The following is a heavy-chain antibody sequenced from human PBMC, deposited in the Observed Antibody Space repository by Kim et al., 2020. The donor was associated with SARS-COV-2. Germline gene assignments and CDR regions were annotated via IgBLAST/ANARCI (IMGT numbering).Heavy chain of an antibody. V-gene: IGHV3-74*01. CDR3: ARGMFRNGFDV. Sequence: GGSLRLSCAASGFTFSNYWINACRHASGKGLLCVARPPRDVVTTHYAASVTGRFTISRDNSENTLFLQMNSLRAEDTAVYYCARGMFRNGFDVWGQGTTVTVSS. CDR2: PPRDVVTT. J-gene: IGHJ6*02. CDR1: GFTFSNYW. D-gene: IGHD3-10*02.